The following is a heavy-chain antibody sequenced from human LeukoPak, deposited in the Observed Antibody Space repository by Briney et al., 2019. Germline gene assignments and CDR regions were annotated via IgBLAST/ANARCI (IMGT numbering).Heavy chain of an antibody. J-gene: IGHJ4*02. CDR1: GGSISSSSYY. V-gene: IGHV4-39*07. D-gene: IGHD2-2*01. Sequence: PSETLSLTCTVSGGSISSSSYYWGWIRQPPGKGLEWIGSIYYSGSTYYNPSLKSRVTISVDTSKNQFSLKLSSVTAADTAIYYCARGYCTSPSCPVDYWGQGTLVTVSS. CDR3: ARGYCTSPSCPVDY. CDR2: IYYSGST.